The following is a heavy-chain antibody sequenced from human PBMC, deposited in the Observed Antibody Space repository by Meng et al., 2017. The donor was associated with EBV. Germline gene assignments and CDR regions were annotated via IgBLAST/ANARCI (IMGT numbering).Heavy chain of an antibody. Sequence: DVQRVESGGGLVKPGGSLRLSCAASGFTFRNAWMNWVRQAPGKGLEWVGRIRSKTDDGPIDYAAPVKGRFSISRDDSKDTLHLQMNSLKTEDTAMYYCTTDEEGSRFWGQGTVVTVSS. CDR3: TTDEEGSRF. CDR1: GFTFRNAW. CDR2: IRSKTDDGPI. J-gene: IGHJ4*02. V-gene: IGHV3-15*01. D-gene: IGHD3-10*01.